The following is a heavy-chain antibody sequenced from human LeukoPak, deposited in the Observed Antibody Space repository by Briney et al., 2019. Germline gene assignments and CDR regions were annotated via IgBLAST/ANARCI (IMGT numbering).Heavy chain of an antibody. Sequence: LGESLKISCKGSGYSFTSYWISWVRQGPGKGLEWMGRIDPSDSYTNYSPSFQGHVTISADKSISTAYLQWSSLKASDSAMYYCARLYPVAAVGFDYWGQGTLVTVSS. D-gene: IGHD6-13*01. J-gene: IGHJ4*02. CDR2: IDPSDSYT. CDR3: ARLYPVAAVGFDY. CDR1: GYSFTSYW. V-gene: IGHV5-10-1*01.